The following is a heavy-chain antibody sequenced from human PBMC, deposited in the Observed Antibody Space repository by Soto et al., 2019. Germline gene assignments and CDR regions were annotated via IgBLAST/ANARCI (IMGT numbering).Heavy chain of an antibody. Sequence: QVQLVQSGADVKTPGASVRVSCKASGYTFTGYYVHWVREAPGQGLEWMGWINPETGGTSYAQKFQGRVTLSRDTSINTAYLELSRLRFDDAXXYFCARERYQVISDGMDVWGQGTTVTV. CDR2: INPETGGT. CDR3: ARERYQVISDGMDV. V-gene: IGHV1-2*02. CDR1: GYTFTGYY. D-gene: IGHD2-2*01. J-gene: IGHJ6*02.